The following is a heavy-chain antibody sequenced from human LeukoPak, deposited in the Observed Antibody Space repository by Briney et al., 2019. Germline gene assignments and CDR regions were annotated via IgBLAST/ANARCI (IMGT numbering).Heavy chain of an antibody. CDR2: IIPIFGTA. D-gene: IGHD5-24*01. V-gene: IGHV1-69*13. Sequence: SVKVSCKASGGTFSSYAISWVRQAPGQGLERMGGIIPIFGTANYAQKFQGRVTITADESTSTAYMELSSLRSEDTAVYYCARGMAEYYYYMDVWGKGTTVTVSS. CDR3: ARGMAEYYYYMDV. CDR1: GGTFSSYA. J-gene: IGHJ6*03.